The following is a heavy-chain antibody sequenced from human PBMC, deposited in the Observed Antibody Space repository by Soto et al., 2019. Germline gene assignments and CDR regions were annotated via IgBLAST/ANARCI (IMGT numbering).Heavy chain of an antibody. V-gene: IGHV1-18*01. J-gene: IGHJ5*02. Sequence: GASVKVSCKASGYTCTSYGISWVRQAPGQGLEWMGWISAYNGNTNYAQKLQGRVTMTTDTSTSTAYMELRSLRSDDTAVYYCARNYKKTGTTWWFDPWGQGTLVTVSS. CDR3: ARNYKKTGTTWWFDP. D-gene: IGHD1-7*01. CDR2: ISAYNGNT. CDR1: GYTCTSYG.